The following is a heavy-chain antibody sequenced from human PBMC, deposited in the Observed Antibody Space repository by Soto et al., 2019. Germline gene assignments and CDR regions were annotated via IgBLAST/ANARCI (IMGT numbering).Heavy chain of an antibody. J-gene: IGHJ4*02. D-gene: IGHD3-10*01. Sequence: ASVKVSCKASGYTFTDNYLHWVRQAPGQGLEWMGWINPKSGGTDFAQKFQGRVSMTRDTAITTASMELSRLTSADTAVYYCARAYYVSGRPKFWGQGTLVTVSS. V-gene: IGHV1-2*02. CDR2: INPKSGGT. CDR1: GYTFTDNY. CDR3: ARAYYVSGRPKF.